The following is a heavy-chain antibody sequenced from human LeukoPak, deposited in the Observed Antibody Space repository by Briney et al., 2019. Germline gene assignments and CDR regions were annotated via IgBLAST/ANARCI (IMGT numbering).Heavy chain of an antibody. Sequence: GASVKVSCKTSGYTFTGYYIHWVRQAPGQGLEWMGWINPSSGEIIYAQKFQGRATMTRHTSINTAYMELSRLRSDDTAVYHCARSPDYSRFDYWGQGTLVTVSS. V-gene: IGHV1-2*02. CDR2: INPSSGEI. CDR1: GYTFTGYY. CDR3: ARSPDYSRFDY. J-gene: IGHJ4*02. D-gene: IGHD4-11*01.